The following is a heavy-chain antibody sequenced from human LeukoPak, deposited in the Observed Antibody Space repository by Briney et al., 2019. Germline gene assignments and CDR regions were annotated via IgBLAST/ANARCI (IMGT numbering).Heavy chain of an antibody. J-gene: IGHJ4*02. CDR1: GYTFTGYY. V-gene: IGHV1-2*02. Sequence: ASVKVSCKASGYTFTGYYMHWVRQAPGQGLEWMGWINPNNGGTNYAQKFQDRVTMTLDTSISTGYMELSRLRSDDTAIYFCARVDGGEWYYFDYWGQGTLVTVSS. CDR2: INPNNGGT. CDR3: ARVDGGEWYYFDY. D-gene: IGHD2-8*02.